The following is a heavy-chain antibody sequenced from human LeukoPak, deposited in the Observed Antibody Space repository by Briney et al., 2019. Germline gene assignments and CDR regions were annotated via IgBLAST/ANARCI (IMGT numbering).Heavy chain of an antibody. D-gene: IGHD6-13*01. Sequence: ASVKVSCKASGYTFTSYGISWVRQAPGQGLEWMGWISAYNGNTNYAQKLQGRVTMTRDTSISTAYMELSRLRSDDTAVYYCASSAAADDYWGQGTLVTVSS. CDR2: ISAYNGNT. CDR3: ASSAAADDY. V-gene: IGHV1-18*01. CDR1: GYTFTSYG. J-gene: IGHJ4*02.